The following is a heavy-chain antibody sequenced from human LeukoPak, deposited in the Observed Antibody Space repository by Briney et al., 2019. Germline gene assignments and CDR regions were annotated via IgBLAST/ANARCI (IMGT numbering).Heavy chain of an antibody. CDR3: ARDERYSYGDNHYPDLGF. CDR1: GYTFTGYY. D-gene: IGHD4/OR15-4a*01. CDR2: INPNSGAT. V-gene: IGHV1-2*02. Sequence: ASVKVSCKASGYTFTGYYLFWVRQAPGQGLEWMGWINPNSGATKYAQKFQGRVTLTRDTSIRTTYMELSSLGSDDTAVYYCARDERYSYGDNHYPDLGFWGQGTPVTVSS. J-gene: IGHJ4*02.